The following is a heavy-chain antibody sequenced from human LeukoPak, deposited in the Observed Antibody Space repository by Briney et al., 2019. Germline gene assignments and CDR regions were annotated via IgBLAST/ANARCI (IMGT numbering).Heavy chain of an antibody. D-gene: IGHD6-13*01. V-gene: IGHV4-39*01. J-gene: IGHJ4*02. CDR1: GGSISSSSYH. Sequence: PSETLSLTCTVSGGSISSSSYHWGWIRQPPGKGLEWIGSIYYSGSTYYNPSLKSRVTISVDTSKNQFSLKLSSVTAADTAVYYCARLSSSWYYFDYWGQGTLVTVSS. CDR2: IYYSGST. CDR3: ARLSSSWYYFDY.